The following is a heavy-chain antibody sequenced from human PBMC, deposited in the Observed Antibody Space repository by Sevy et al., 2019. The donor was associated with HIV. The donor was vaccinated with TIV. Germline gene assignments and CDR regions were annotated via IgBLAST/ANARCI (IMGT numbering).Heavy chain of an antibody. J-gene: IGHJ3*02. V-gene: IGHV4-59*08. CDR2: VYYTGGT. Sequence: SETLSLTCTVXXGSINSDHWNWIRQPPGKGLEWIGYVYYTGGTNYNPSLKNRVTISVDRTKNQFSLKLTSVTAADTAVYYCARRNDFXIWGQGTMVTVSS. CDR1: XGSINSDH. CDR3: ARRNDFXI.